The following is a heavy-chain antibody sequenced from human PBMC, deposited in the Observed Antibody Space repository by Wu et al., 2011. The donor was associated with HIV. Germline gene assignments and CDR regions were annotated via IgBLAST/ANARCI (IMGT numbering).Heavy chain of an antibody. D-gene: IGHD2-21*01. CDR3: ARDFGGDGDS. Sequence: QLVQSGAEVKKSGSSVRVSCKAXGGTFSRYAIIWVRQAPGQGLEWMGGIIPIFGTAKYAQKFQGRVTITADKSTSTAYMELSRLRSEDTAMYYCARDFGGDGDSWGQGTLVTVSS. CDR1: GGTFSRYA. CDR2: IIPIFGTA. V-gene: IGHV1-69*06. J-gene: IGHJ4*02.